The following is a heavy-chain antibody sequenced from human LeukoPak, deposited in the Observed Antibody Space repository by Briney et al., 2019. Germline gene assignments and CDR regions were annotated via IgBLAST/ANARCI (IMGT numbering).Heavy chain of an antibody. CDR3: ARDLGDAAAAPFDY. CDR1: GYTFTGYY. V-gene: IGHV1-2*02. J-gene: IGHJ4*02. Sequence: ASVKVSCKASGYTFTGYYMHWVRQAPGQGLEWMGWINPNSGGTNYAQKFQGRVTMTRDTSISTAYMELSRLRSDDTAVYYCARDLGDAAAAPFDYWGQGTLVTVPS. CDR2: INPNSGGT. D-gene: IGHD6-13*01.